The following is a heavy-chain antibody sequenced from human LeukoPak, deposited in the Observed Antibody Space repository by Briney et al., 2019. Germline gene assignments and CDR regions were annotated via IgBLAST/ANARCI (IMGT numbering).Heavy chain of an antibody. CDR3: ARDKELSTIALGY. Sequence: PGGSPRLSCAASGFTFSDYYMSWIRQAPGKGLEWVSYISNSNSIIYYADSVKGRFTISRDNAKNSLYLQMNSLRAEDSAVYYCARDKELSTIALGYWGQGTLVTVSS. CDR2: ISNSNSII. V-gene: IGHV3-11*01. D-gene: IGHD1-26*01. CDR1: GFTFSDYY. J-gene: IGHJ4*02.